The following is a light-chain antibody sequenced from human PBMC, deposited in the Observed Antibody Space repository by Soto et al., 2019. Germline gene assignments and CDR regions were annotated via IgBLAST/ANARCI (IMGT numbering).Light chain of an antibody. CDR3: QQYNDWLALT. CDR2: GAS. J-gene: IGKJ4*01. V-gene: IGKV3-15*01. CDR1: QSINTN. Sequence: EIVMTQSPATLSVSPGERVTLSCRASQSINTNLAWYQQKPGQAPRLFIYGASNRATGIPARFSGSGSGTDFTLTISSLQSEDFAVYFCQQYNDWLALTFGGGTKVEIK.